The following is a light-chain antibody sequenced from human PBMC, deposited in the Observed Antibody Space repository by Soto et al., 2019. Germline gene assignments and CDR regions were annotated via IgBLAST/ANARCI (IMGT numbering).Light chain of an antibody. Sequence: EIVLTQSPATLSLSPGDRATLSCRASQSVSSSLAWYQQKPGQAPRLLIYDASDRATGIPARFSGSGSGTDVTLTITSLEPEDFAVYYCQQRTNWPPLTFGGGTKVEIK. CDR3: QQRTNWPPLT. J-gene: IGKJ4*01. CDR1: QSVSSS. CDR2: DAS. V-gene: IGKV3-11*01.